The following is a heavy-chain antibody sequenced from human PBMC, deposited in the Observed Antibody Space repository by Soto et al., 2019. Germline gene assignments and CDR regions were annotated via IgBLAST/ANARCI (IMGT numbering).Heavy chain of an antibody. D-gene: IGHD1-26*01. V-gene: IGHV3-15*01. CDR1: GFTGSNAW. CDR3: TTDAAIV. Sequence: GGSLRRACAASGFTGSNAWMSWVRQAPGKGLERVGRIKSISDGGTTDYAAPVKGRFTISRDDSKNTLYLQMNSLKTEDTAVYFCTTDAAIVWGQGTLVTVSS. CDR2: IKSISDGGTT. J-gene: IGHJ4*02.